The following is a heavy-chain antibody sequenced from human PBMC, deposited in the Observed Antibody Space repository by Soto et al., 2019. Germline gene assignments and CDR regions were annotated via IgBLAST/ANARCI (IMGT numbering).Heavy chain of an antibody. J-gene: IGHJ4*02. Sequence: PSETLSLTCTVSGGSMSSGDYYWYWIRQHPEKGLEWIGYINYRGSTFYNPSLKSRLTISVDTSTNQFSLKLISVTAADKAVYYCARDDPGAAPYWGQGTLVTVSS. CDR3: ARDDPGAAPY. CDR1: GGSMSSGDYY. V-gene: IGHV4-31*03. CDR2: INYRGST. D-gene: IGHD6-13*01.